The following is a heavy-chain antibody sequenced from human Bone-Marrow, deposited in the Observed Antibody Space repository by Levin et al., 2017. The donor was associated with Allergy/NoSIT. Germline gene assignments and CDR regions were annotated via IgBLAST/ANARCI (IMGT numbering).Heavy chain of an antibody. J-gene: IGHJ6*02. CDR1: GFTFSTYS. CDR3: AREAANDYGMAV. Sequence: PGGSLRLSCAASGFTFSTYSMNWVRQAPGKGLEWVSFISGSSSTIFYADSVKGRFTISRDNANNSLYLQMNSLGADDTAVYYCAREAANDYGMAVWGQGTTVIVSS. V-gene: IGHV3-48*01. CDR2: ISGSSSTI. D-gene: IGHD1-1*01.